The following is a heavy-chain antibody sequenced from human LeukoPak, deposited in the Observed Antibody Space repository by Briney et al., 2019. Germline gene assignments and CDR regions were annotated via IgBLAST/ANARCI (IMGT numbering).Heavy chain of an antibody. CDR3: AKGGYGFDY. CDR1: GFTFTNYI. V-gene: IGHV3-23*01. CDR2: ISGSGGST. Sequence: PGGSLRLSCAASGFTFTNYIMNWVRQAPGKGLEWVSAISGSGGSTYYADSVKGRFTISRDNSKNTLYLQMNSLRAEDTAVYYCAKGGYGFDYWGQGTLVTVSS. J-gene: IGHJ4*02. D-gene: IGHD5-18*01.